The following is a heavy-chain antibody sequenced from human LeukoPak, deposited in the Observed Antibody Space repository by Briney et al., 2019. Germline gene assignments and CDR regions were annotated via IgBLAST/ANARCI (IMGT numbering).Heavy chain of an antibody. CDR3: ARDQGGYSYGYYYYYGMDV. Sequence: PSESLSLTCTVSVGSISSYYWSWIRQPPWKGLEWIGYIYYSGSTNYNPSLKSRVTISVDTSKNQFSLKLSSVTAADTAVYYCARDQGGYSYGYYYYYGMDVWGQGTTVTVSS. D-gene: IGHD5-18*01. CDR2: IYYSGST. J-gene: IGHJ6*02. CDR1: VGSISSYY. V-gene: IGHV4-59*01.